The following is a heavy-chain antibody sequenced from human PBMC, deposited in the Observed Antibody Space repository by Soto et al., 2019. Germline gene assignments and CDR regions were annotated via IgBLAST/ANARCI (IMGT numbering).Heavy chain of an antibody. CDR1: GGSISSSSYY. J-gene: IGHJ5*02. CDR3: SRTSSQTHILWSAP. Sequence: QLQLQESGPGLLKPSETLSPTCPVSGGSISSSSYYWGWIRQPPGQGLEWIGSIYYSGSTCYNPSLKSRVTISVDTSKSHSCLKPSSATTADTSVYDFSRTSSQTHILWSAPSRQETPVIVS. V-gene: IGHV4-39*02. CDR2: IYYSGST. D-gene: IGHD2-2*01.